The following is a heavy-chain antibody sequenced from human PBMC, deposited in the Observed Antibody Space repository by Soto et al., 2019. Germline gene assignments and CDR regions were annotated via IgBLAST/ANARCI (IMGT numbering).Heavy chain of an antibody. Sequence: ASVKVSCKASGYTFTSYGISWVRQAPGQGLEWMGWISAYNGNTNYAQKLQGRVTMTTDTSTSTAYMELGSLRSDDTAVYYCARIADISSSWYARSVPWGKNYYYYGMDVWGQGTTVTVSS. CDR1: GYTFTSYG. CDR2: ISAYNGNT. D-gene: IGHD6-13*01. V-gene: IGHV1-18*01. J-gene: IGHJ6*02. CDR3: ARIADISSSWYARSVPWGKNYYYYGMDV.